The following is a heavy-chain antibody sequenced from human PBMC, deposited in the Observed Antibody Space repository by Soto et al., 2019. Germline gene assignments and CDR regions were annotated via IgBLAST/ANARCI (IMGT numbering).Heavy chain of an antibody. CDR1: GYSFPSYW. V-gene: IGHV5-51*01. J-gene: IGHJ6*02. Sequence: GGSPKTSCKGPGYSFPSYWLGWVRQMPGKGLEWMGIIYPGDSETRYRPSFQGQVTISADKSISTAYLQWSSLKASDTAMYYCARQVDDYYYYGMDVWGQGTTVTVSS. CDR2: IYPGDSET. CDR3: ARQVDDYYYYGMDV.